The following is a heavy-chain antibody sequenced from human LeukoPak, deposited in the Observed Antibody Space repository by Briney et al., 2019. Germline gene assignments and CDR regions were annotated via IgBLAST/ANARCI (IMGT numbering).Heavy chain of an antibody. D-gene: IGHD4-11*01. V-gene: IGHV3-11*01. CDR1: GFTFSDYY. J-gene: IGHJ6*03. CDR2: ISSSGSTI. Sequence: PGGSLRLSCAASGFTFSDYYMSWIRQAPGKGLEWVPYISSSGSTIYYADSVKGRFTISRDNAKNSLYLQMNSLRAEDTAVYYCAREGQDYRFYYYYMDVWGKGTTVTVSS. CDR3: AREGQDYRFYYYYMDV.